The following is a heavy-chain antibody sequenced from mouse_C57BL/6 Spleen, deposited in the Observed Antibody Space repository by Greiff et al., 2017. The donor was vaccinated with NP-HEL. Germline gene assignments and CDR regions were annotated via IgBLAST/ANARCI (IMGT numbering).Heavy chain of an antibody. J-gene: IGHJ4*01. CDR2: ISYDGSN. CDR1: GYSITSGYY. CDR3: ARESNYGGAMDY. Sequence: EVKLVESGPGLVKPSQSLSLTCSVTGYSITSGYYWNWIRQFPGNKLECMGYISYDGSNNYNPSLKNRISITRDTSKNQFFLKLNSVTTEDTATYYCARESNYGGAMDYWGQGTSVTVSS. D-gene: IGHD2-5*01. V-gene: IGHV3-6*01.